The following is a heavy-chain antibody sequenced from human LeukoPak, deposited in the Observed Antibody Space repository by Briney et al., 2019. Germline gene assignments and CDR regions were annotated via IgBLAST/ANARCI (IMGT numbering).Heavy chain of an antibody. CDR3: ARVEVRDCTNGVCSAYYYYYMDV. Sequence: ASVRVSCTASGYTFTGYYMHWVRQAPGQGLEWMGWINPNSGGTNYAQKFQGRVTMTRDTSISTAYMELSRLRSDDTAVYYCARVEVRDCTNGVCSAYYYYYMDVWGKGTTVTVSS. J-gene: IGHJ6*03. V-gene: IGHV1-2*02. D-gene: IGHD2-8*01. CDR2: INPNSGGT. CDR1: GYTFTGYY.